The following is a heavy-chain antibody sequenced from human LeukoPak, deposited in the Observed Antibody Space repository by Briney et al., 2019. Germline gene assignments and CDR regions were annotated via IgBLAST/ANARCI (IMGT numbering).Heavy chain of an antibody. CDR3: AKGDSGMVRRYYFDY. CDR1: GFTFSNYA. Sequence: GGSLRLSCAAPGFTFSNYAMSWVRQAPGKGLEWVSLISGSGGDTYYADSVKGRLTISRDISKNTLYLQMNSLSAEDTAVSYCAKGDSGMVRRYYFDYWGQGTLVTVSS. J-gene: IGHJ4*02. V-gene: IGHV3-23*01. D-gene: IGHD5-18*01. CDR2: ISGSGGDT.